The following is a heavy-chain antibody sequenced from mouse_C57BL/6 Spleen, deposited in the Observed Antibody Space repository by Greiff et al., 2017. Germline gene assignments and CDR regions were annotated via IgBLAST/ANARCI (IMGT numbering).Heavy chain of an antibody. CDR2: IYPRSGNT. CDR1: GYTFTSYG. V-gene: IGHV1-81*01. D-gene: IGHD2-1*01. CDR3: ARSGGNTFFDY. J-gene: IGHJ2*01. Sequence: QVQLQQSGAELARPGASVKLSCKASGYTFTSYGISWVKQRTGQGLEWIGEIYPRSGNTYYNETFKGKATLTADKSSSTAYMELRSLTSEDSAVYFCARSGGNTFFDYWGQGTTLTVSS.